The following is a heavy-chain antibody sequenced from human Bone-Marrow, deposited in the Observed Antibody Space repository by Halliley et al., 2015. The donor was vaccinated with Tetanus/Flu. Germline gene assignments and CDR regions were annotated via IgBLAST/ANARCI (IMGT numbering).Heavy chain of an antibody. CDR2: ISYSGST. Sequence: GLVKPSETLSLTCSVTGDSVTSGAFYWSWIRQTPGKGLEWIGYISYSGSTNYNPSLKSRVTISLDATKNQFSLKLSSVTAADTAMYYCARDRDYDDYGGDVFDIWGQGTMVTVSS. D-gene: IGHD4-17*01. CDR1: GDSVTSGAFY. V-gene: IGHV4-61*08. CDR3: ARDRDYDDYGGDVFDI. J-gene: IGHJ3*02.